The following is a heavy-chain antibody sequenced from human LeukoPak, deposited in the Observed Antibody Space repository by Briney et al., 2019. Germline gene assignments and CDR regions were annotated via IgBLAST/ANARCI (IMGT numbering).Heavy chain of an antibody. V-gene: IGHV4-34*01. J-gene: IGHJ4*02. Sequence: SETLSLTCAVYGGSFSGYYWSWIRQPPGKGLEWIVEINHSGSTNYNPSLKSRVTISVDTSKNQFSLKLSSVTAADTAVYYCARLTRTITIFGVVRYYFDYWGQGTLVTVSS. CDR2: INHSGST. D-gene: IGHD3-3*01. CDR1: GGSFSGYY. CDR3: ARLTRTITIFGVVRYYFDY.